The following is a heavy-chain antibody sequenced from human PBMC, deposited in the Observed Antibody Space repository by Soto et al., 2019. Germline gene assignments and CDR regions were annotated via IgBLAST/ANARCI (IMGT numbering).Heavy chain of an antibody. CDR2: LYPGDSDT. CDR1: GYNFPSYW. CDR3: ASGMVVVNKTNAIDF. Sequence: GESLKISCKGSGYNFPSYWIGWVRQMPGKGLEWMGILYPGDSDTRYSPSFQGQVTISAGKSINTAYLQWNSLKASDTAIYYCASGMVVVNKTNAIDFRGQGIMVTVSS. J-gene: IGHJ3*01. D-gene: IGHD2-21*01. V-gene: IGHV5-51*01.